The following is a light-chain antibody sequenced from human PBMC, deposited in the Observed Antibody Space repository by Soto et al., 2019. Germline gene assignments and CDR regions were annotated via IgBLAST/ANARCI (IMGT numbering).Light chain of an antibody. CDR1: QSVSSNY. J-gene: IGKJ4*01. CDR2: GTS. Sequence: EVALTQSPGTLSLSPGERATLSCRASQSVSSNYLAWYQHKPGQAPRLLIYGTSIRATGIPDRFSGSESGTDFTLTISRLEPEDFAVCYCQHYGSSPTFGGGTKVEIK. V-gene: IGKV3-20*01. CDR3: QHYGSSPT.